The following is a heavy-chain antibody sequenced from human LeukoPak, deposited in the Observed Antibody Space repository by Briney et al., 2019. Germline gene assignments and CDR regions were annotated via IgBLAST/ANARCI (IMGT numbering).Heavy chain of an antibody. Sequence: ASVKVSCKASGYTFTSYDINWVRQATGQGLEWMGWMNPNSGNTGYAQKFQGRVTMTRNTSISTAYMELSSLRSEDTAVYYCAREDFLLRYFDWLLESGHKYNWFDPWGQGTLVTVSS. D-gene: IGHD3-9*01. CDR3: AREDFLLRYFDWLLESGHKYNWFDP. CDR1: GYTFTSYD. J-gene: IGHJ5*02. V-gene: IGHV1-8*01. CDR2: MNPNSGNT.